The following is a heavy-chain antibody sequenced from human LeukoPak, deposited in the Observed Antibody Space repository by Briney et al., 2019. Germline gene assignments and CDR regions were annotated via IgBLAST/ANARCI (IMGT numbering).Heavy chain of an antibody. CDR1: GFTFSTYR. Sequence: GGSLRLSCAASGFTFSTYRMDWVSQAPGQGLEWVSSISSTSSYIYYADSVRGRFTISRDNAKNSLYLQMNSLRAEDTAVYYCARGPPFGRDCSTTSCYQDYWGQGTLVTVSS. J-gene: IGHJ4*02. CDR3: ARGPPFGRDCSTTSCYQDY. CDR2: ISSTSSYI. V-gene: IGHV3-21*01. D-gene: IGHD2-2*01.